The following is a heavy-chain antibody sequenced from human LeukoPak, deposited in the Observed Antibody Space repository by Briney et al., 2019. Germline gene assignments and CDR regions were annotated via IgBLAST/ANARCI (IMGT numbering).Heavy chain of an antibody. J-gene: IGHJ4*02. D-gene: IGHD2/OR15-2a*01. CDR3: AKKDNGNYFNFDY. V-gene: IGHV3-66*01. Sequence: GGSLRLSCAASGFTINNNYMNWVRQAPGKGLEWVSVIYSGGNTYYADSVKGRFTISRDNSKNTLYLQMNSLRAEDTAVYYCAKKDNGNYFNFDYWGQGTLVTVSS. CDR2: IYSGGNT. CDR1: GFTINNNY.